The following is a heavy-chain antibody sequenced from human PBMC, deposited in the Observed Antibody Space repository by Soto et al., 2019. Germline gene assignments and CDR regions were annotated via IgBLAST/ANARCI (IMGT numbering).Heavy chain of an antibody. V-gene: IGHV1-69*06. CDR3: ARAVSVGAIVDYYYRMDV. D-gene: IGHD1-26*01. J-gene: IGHJ6*02. CDR1: GGTFSSYA. CDR2: IIPIFGTA. Sequence: SVKVSCKASGGTFSSYAISWVRQAPGQGLEWMGGIIPIFGTANYAQKFQGRVTITADKSTSTAYMELSSLRSEDTAVYYCARAVSVGAIVDYYYRMDVWGQGTTVTVSS.